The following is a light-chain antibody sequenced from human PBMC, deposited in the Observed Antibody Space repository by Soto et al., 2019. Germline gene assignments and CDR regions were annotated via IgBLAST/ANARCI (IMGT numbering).Light chain of an antibody. Sequence: NFMLTQPHSVSESPGKTVTISCTRSSGSIGSSYVQGYQQRPGSSPTTVIFEDNQRPTGVPVRFSGSIDSSSNSASLVISGLRTEDEADYYCQSYDTSNPLVFGGGTKVTVL. CDR1: SGSIGSSY. CDR2: EDN. CDR3: QSYDTSNPLV. V-gene: IGLV6-57*01. J-gene: IGLJ3*02.